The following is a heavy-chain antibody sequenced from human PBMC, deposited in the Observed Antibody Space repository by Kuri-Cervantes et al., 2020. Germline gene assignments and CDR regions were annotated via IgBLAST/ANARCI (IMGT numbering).Heavy chain of an antibody. CDR3: ARVDGYSSGSYGAAWFDP. CDR1: GASINSDDYY. V-gene: IGHV4-30-4*01. D-gene: IGHD3-22*01. CDR2: IFSSGSGTA. Sequence: LRLSCTASGASINSDDYYWSWIRQPPGKGLEWIAYIFSSGSGTAYYNPSLKSRLGISLDTSKNQFSLKMTSVTAADTAVYYCARVDGYSSGSYGAAWFDPWGQGTLVTVSS. J-gene: IGHJ5*02.